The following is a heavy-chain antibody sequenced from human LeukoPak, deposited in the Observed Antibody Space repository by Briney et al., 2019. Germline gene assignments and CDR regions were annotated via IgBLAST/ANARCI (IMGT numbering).Heavy chain of an antibody. J-gene: IGHJ3*02. CDR1: GGSISSGGYY. V-gene: IGHV4-31*03. Sequence: SQTLSLTYTVSGGSISSGGYYWSWIRQHPGKGLEWIGYIYYSGSTYYNPSLKSRVTISVDTSKNQFSLKLSSVTAADTAVYYCARFSLSTVVVPAADAFDIWGQGTMVTVSS. CDR2: IYYSGST. CDR3: ARFSLSTVVVPAADAFDI. D-gene: IGHD2-2*01.